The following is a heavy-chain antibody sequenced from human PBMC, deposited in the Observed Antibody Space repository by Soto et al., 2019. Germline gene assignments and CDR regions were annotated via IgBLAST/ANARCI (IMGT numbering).Heavy chain of an antibody. CDR3: VTQGGMTTGYRFDY. V-gene: IGHV3-48*02. D-gene: IGHD4-17*01. J-gene: IGHJ4*02. Sequence: EVQLVESGGGLVQPGGSLRLSCAASGFTLSSYTMNWVRQAPGMGLQWVSYISSNTRTIYYADSVRGRFTISRDNAKNSLYLQMNSLRDEDTAVYYYVTQGGMTTGYRFDYWGQGTLVTVSS. CDR1: GFTLSSYT. CDR2: ISSNTRTI.